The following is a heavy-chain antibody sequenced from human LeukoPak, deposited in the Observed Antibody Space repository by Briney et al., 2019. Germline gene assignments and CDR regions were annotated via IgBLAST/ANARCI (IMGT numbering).Heavy chain of an antibody. CDR3: ATAYSSGWYGYYFDY. Sequence: GGSLRLSCAASGFIFSSFWMNWVRQAAGKGLEGVANIKHDGSEKYYVDSVEGRFTISRHNAKNSVYLQMNSLRADDPAVYYCATAYSSGWYGYYFDYWGQGTLVTVSS. V-gene: IGHV3-7*01. D-gene: IGHD6-19*01. CDR2: IKHDGSEK. CDR1: GFIFSSFW. J-gene: IGHJ4*02.